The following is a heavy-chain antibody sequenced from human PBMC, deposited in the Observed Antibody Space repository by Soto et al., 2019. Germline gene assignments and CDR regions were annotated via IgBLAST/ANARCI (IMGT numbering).Heavy chain of an antibody. Sequence: SETLSLTCTVSGGSISSHYWSWVRQAPGKGLEWLGHIYYRGSTTYNPSLRSRSTISVDTSNNQFSLKLNSVTTADTAVYYCARDGREASGMDVWGQGTKVTVSS. J-gene: IGHJ6*02. CDR1: GGSISSHY. V-gene: IGHV4-59*11. CDR2: IYYRGST. D-gene: IGHD1-26*01. CDR3: ARDGREASGMDV.